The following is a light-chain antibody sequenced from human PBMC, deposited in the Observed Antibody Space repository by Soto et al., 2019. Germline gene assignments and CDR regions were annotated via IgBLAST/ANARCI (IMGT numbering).Light chain of an antibody. CDR2: AGS. Sequence: DIQMTTSPSSLSASVGDSVNITCRASQGISTYLAWYQQKPGKSPKLLIYAGSILRSGVPSRFSGTRYDTEFTLTISSLQPEDVATYYCQKYNTDPFTFGPGNKVD. V-gene: IGKV1-27*01. CDR1: QGISTY. J-gene: IGKJ3*01. CDR3: QKYNTDPFT.